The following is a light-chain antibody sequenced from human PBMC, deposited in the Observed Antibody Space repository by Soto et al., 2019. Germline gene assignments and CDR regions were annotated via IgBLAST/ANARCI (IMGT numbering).Light chain of an antibody. CDR3: QQYSDTQIT. CDR1: RRVLYSSSNRDS. CDR2: WAS. J-gene: IGKJ5*01. V-gene: IGKV4-1*01. Sequence: DTVMTPSPDSLAVSLGERATINCSTSRRVLYSSSNRDSLAWYQHKPGQPPKLLFYWASSRESGVPDRFIGGGSGTNFTLTISSLQPEDVAIYYCQQYSDTQITFGQVSRLEIK.